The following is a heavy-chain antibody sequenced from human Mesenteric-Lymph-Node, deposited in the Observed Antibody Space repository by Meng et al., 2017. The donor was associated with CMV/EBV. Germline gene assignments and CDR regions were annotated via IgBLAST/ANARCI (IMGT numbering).Heavy chain of an antibody. CDR2: IYSGGTT. J-gene: IGHJ4*02. Sequence: GESLKISCEGSGFTVSSDHMSWVRQALGKGLEWVSVIYSGGTTYYGDSVKGRFTISRDNSKNTLYLQMNSLRPEDTAVYYCVRLYCSTTSCYEDYWGQGTLVTV. D-gene: IGHD2-2*01. CDR1: GFTVSSDH. V-gene: IGHV3-66*02. CDR3: VRLYCSTTSCYEDY.